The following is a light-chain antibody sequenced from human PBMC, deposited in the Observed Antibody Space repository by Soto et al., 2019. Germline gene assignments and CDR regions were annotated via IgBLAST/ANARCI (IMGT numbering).Light chain of an antibody. Sequence: DFQMTHSPSTLSASVEDRVTITCRASQSISTWLAWYQQKPGKAPKILIYDASSLESGVPSRFSGSGSGTDFTLTISSLQPEDFGTYYCQQVNTYPLTFGGGTKVDIK. CDR3: QQVNTYPLT. J-gene: IGKJ4*01. V-gene: IGKV1-5*01. CDR2: DAS. CDR1: QSISTW.